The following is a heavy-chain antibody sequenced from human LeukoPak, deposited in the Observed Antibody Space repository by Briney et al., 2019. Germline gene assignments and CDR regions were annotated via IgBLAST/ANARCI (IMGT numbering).Heavy chain of an antibody. Sequence: PGGSLRLSCAASGFTFNNFAMTWVRQAPGKGLEWVSSILGSGDGTSYVDSVKGRFTISRDNFKNTMYLQMNSLRAEDTALYYCAKGKADDNLDWFDPWGQGTLVTVSS. CDR1: GFTFNNFA. D-gene: IGHD3-22*01. V-gene: IGHV3-23*01. J-gene: IGHJ5*02. CDR3: AKGKADDNLDWFDP. CDR2: ILGSGDGT.